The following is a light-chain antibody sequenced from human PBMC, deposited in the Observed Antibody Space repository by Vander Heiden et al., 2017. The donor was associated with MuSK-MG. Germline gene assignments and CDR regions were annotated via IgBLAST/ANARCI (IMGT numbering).Light chain of an antibody. J-gene: IGKJ2*01. CDR2: AAS. Sequence: DIQMTQSPSSLSASVGDRVTITCRASQSISSYLNWYQQKPGKAPKLLIYAASRLQSGVPLRFSGSGSGTDFTLTSSRLQPEDFATYYWQQSYSTHSFGQGTKLEIK. CDR3: QQSYSTHS. CDR1: QSISSY. V-gene: IGKV1-39*01.